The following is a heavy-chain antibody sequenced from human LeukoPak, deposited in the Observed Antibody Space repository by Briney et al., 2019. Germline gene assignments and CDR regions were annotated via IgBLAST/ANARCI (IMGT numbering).Heavy chain of an antibody. D-gene: IGHD6-19*01. CDR2: IIPILGIA. Sequence: ASVKVSCKASGGTFSSYAISWVRQAPGQGLEWMGRIIPILGIANYAQKFQGRVTITADKSTSTAYMELSSLRSEDTAVYYCARERAGFPFDIWGQGTMVTVSS. CDR3: ARERAGFPFDI. V-gene: IGHV1-69*04. J-gene: IGHJ3*02. CDR1: GGTFSSYA.